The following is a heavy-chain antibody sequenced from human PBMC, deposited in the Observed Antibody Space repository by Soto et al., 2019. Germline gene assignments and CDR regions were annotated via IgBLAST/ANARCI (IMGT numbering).Heavy chain of an antibody. V-gene: IGHV4-59*08. D-gene: IGHD3-22*01. Sequence: SETLSLTCTVSGGSISSYYWIWIRQPPGKGLEWIGYIYYSGSTNYNPSLKSRVTISIDTSKNQFSLKLSSVTAADTAVYYCARPKEYYDSSGLWYWGQGTLVTVSS. CDR1: GGSISSYY. J-gene: IGHJ4*02. CDR3: ARPKEYYDSSGLWY. CDR2: IYYSGST.